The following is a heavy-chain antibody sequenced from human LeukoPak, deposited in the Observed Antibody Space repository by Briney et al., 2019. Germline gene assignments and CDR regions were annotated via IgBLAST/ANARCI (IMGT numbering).Heavy chain of an antibody. CDR3: ARDQNGYSYGFAYFDY. J-gene: IGHJ4*02. D-gene: IGHD5-18*01. V-gene: IGHV1-18*01. CDR1: GYTSTSYG. CDR2: ISAYNGNT. Sequence: ASVKVSFKASGYTSTSYGISWVRQAPGQGLEWMGLISAYNGNTNYAQKLHGRVTRTTDTSTSTAYMGLRSLRSDDTAVYYCARDQNGYSYGFAYFDYWGQGTLVTVYS.